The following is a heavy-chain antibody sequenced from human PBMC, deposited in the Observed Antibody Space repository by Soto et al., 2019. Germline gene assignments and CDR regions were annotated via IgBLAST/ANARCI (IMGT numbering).Heavy chain of an antibody. CDR2: ISGYNANT. Sequence: QVQLVQSGAEVKKPGASVKVSCEASGYTFTTYGINWVRQAPGQGLEWMGWISGYNANTKYAQKFQGRVTMTTDTSTSTASMELRSLRSDDTAVYYCARGPYGLGGYLVYWGQGTLVTVSS. D-gene: IGHD3-10*01. CDR1: GYTFTTYG. V-gene: IGHV1-18*01. J-gene: IGHJ4*02. CDR3: ARGPYGLGGYLVY.